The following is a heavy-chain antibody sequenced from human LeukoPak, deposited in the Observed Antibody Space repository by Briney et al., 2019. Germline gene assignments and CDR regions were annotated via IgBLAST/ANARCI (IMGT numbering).Heavy chain of an antibody. J-gene: IGHJ4*02. CDR3: ARERKDYGSGSYYTDY. Sequence: GGSLRLSCAASGFTVSSNYMSWVRQAPGKGLEWVSVIYSGGSTYYADSVKGRFTISRDSSKNTLYLQMNSLRAEDTAVYYCARERKDYGSGSYYTDYWGQGTLVTVSS. CDR1: GFTVSSNY. CDR2: IYSGGST. V-gene: IGHV3-53*01. D-gene: IGHD3-10*01.